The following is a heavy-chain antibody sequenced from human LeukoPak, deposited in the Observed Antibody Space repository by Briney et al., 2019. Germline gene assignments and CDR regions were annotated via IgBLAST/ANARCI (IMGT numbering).Heavy chain of an antibody. CDR2: IYYSGST. V-gene: IGHV4-59*01. Sequence: SETLSLTCTVSGGSISSYYWSWIRQPPGKGLEWIGYIYYSGSTNYNPSLKSRVTISVDTSKNQFSPKLSSVTAADTAVYYCARRKYYYYMDVWGKGTTVTVSS. CDR1: GGSISSYY. J-gene: IGHJ6*03. CDR3: ARRKYYYYMDV.